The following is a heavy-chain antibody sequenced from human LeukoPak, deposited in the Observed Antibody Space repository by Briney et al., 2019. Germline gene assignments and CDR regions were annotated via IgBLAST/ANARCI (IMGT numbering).Heavy chain of an antibody. CDR1: GFTFSSYW. CDR2: INTDGSST. D-gene: IGHD6-19*01. Sequence: GGSLRLSCAASGFTFSSYWMHWVRQAPGKGLVWVSRINTDGSSTSYADSVKGRFTISRDNAKNTLYLQMNSLRAEDTAVYYCAKDQGAVAGTWSHFDYWGQGTLVTVSS. V-gene: IGHV3-74*01. CDR3: AKDQGAVAGTWSHFDY. J-gene: IGHJ4*02.